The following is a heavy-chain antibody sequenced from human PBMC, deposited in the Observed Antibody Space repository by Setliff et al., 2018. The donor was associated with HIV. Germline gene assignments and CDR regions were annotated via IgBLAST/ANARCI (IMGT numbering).Heavy chain of an antibody. J-gene: IGHJ4*02. CDR3: ARGGSRGSWYWDY. CDR1: GGFISTGGYS. V-gene: IGHV4-30-2*01. Sequence: SETLSLTCTVSGGFISTGGYSWSWIRQPPGKGLEWIGYIYHSGNTYYNPSLKSRVSISVDRSKNHFSLRLSSETAADTAVYYCARGGSRGSWYWDYWGQGTLVTVS. CDR2: IYHSGNT. D-gene: IGHD6-13*01.